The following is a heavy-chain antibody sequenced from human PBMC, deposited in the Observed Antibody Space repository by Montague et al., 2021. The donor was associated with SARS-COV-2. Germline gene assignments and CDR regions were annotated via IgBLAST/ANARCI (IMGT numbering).Heavy chain of an antibody. J-gene: IGHJ6*02. D-gene: IGHD3-10*01. Sequence: SLRLSCAASGFTFSNSAMNWVRQAPGKGLEWVSGISGSDAGTHYADSLKGRFTISRDNTKNVLYLQMNSLRAEDTALYYCAKDSYYYGLGYGMDVWGQGTTVTVSS. CDR3: AKDSYYYGLGYGMDV. CDR2: ISGSDAGT. CDR1: GFTFSNSA. V-gene: IGHV3-23*01.